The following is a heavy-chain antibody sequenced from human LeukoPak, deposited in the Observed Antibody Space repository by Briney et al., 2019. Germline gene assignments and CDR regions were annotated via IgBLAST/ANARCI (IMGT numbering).Heavy chain of an antibody. J-gene: IGHJ4*02. Sequence: GGSLRLSCAASGFTFGSYDIHWVRQATGKGLEWVSAIGTAGDTYYPGSVKGRFTISRENAKNSLYLQMNSLRAGDTAVYYCARATSNYYDSSGFDYWGQGTLVTVSS. CDR1: GFTFGSYD. CDR2: IGTAGDT. D-gene: IGHD3-22*01. V-gene: IGHV3-13*01. CDR3: ARATSNYYDSSGFDY.